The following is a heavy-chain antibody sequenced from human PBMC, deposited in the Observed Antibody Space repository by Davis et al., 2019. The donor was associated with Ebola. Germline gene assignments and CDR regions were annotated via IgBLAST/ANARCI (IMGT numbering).Heavy chain of an antibody. CDR3: ARDRGDSSGYLIYYFDY. V-gene: IGHV3-64*01. CDR2: ISSNGGST. D-gene: IGHD3-22*01. J-gene: IGHJ4*02. Sequence: GESLKISCAASGFTVSSNYMSWVRQAPGKGLEYVSAISSNGGSTYYANSVKGRFTISRDNSKNTLYLQMGSLRAEDMAVYYCARDRGDSSGYLIYYFDYWGQGTLVTVSS. CDR1: GFTVSSNY.